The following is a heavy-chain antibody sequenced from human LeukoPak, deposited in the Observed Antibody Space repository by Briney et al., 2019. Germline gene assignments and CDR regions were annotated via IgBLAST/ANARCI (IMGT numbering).Heavy chain of an antibody. CDR2: ISAYNGNT. CDR3: ARDWASSASDENWLDP. CDR1: GYTFTSYG. V-gene: IGHV1-18*01. D-gene: IGHD1-26*01. Sequence: ASVKVSYKASGYTFTSYGISWVRQAPGQGLEWMGWISAYNGNTNYAQKLQGRVTMTTDTSTSTAYMELRSLRSDDTAVYYCARDWASSASDENWLDPWGQGTLVTVSS. J-gene: IGHJ5*02.